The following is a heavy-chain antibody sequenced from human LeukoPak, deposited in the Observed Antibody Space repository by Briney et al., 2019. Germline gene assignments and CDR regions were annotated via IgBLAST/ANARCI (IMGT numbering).Heavy chain of an antibody. CDR2: IYYSGIT. CDR1: GGSIRSYY. D-gene: IGHD6-19*01. J-gene: IGHJ5*02. V-gene: IGHV4-59*01. CDR3: ARVPPAGIAVAGNWFDP. Sequence: SETLSLTCTVSGGSIRSYYWSWIRQSPGKGLEWIGDIYYSGITNYNPYLKSRVTISVDTSKSQFSLKLSSVTAADTAVYFCARVPPAGIAVAGNWFDPWGQGTLVTVSS.